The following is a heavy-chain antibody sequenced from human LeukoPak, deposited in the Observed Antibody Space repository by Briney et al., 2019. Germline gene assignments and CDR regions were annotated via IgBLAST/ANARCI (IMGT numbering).Heavy chain of an antibody. CDR1: GYTFTSYY. CDR3: ARAVLTGYYTPDFDY. CDR2: INPSGGST. J-gene: IGHJ4*02. D-gene: IGHD3-9*01. V-gene: IGHV1-46*01. Sequence: ASVKVSCKTSGYTFTSYYMHWVRQAPGHGLEWMGIINPSGGSTSYAQKFQGRVTMTRDTSTSTVYMELSSLRSEDTAVYYCARAVLTGYYTPDFDYWGQGTLVTVSS.